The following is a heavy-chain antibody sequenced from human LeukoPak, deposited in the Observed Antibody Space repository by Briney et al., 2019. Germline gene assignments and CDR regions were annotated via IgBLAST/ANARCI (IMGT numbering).Heavy chain of an antibody. J-gene: IGHJ3*02. CDR2: ISGSGGST. D-gene: IGHD5-12*01. CDR3: AKDLEVATVDDAFDI. V-gene: IGHV3-23*01. CDR1: GFTFSSYA. Sequence: GGSLRLSCAASGFTFSSYAMSWVRQAPGKGLEWVSAISGSGGSTFYADSVKGRFTISRDNSKNTLYLQMNSLRADDTAVYYCAKDLEVATVDDAFDIWGQGTMVTVSS.